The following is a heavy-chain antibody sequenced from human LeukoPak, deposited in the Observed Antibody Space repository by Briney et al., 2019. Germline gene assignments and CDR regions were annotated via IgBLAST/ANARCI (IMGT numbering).Heavy chain of an antibody. CDR1: GFTFDDYA. J-gene: IGHJ4*02. CDR2: ISRDGGTT. Sequence: PGGPLRLSCATSGFTFDDYAFHWVRQVPGKGLEWVSLISRDGGTTSYGDSVKGRFTISRDNSKNSLYMQMNSLKTEDSALYYCTKDFSGSYENWGQGTLVTVSS. CDR3: TKDFSGSYEN. V-gene: IGHV3-43*02. D-gene: IGHD3-10*01.